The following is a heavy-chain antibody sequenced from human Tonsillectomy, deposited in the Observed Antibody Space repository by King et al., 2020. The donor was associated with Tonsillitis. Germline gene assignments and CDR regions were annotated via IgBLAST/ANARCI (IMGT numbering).Heavy chain of an antibody. J-gene: IGHJ4*02. D-gene: IGHD1-1*01. Sequence: VQLVESGGDLVQPGGSLRLSCAASGFTFSDYAMTWVRQAPGKGLEWVSGISISGNNTYYAASVKGRFTISRDNSKNTLHLQMNSQRAEDTAIYYCVMTTPYYFDYWGQGTLVTVSS. V-gene: IGHV3-23*04. CDR3: VMTTPYYFDY. CDR2: ISISGNNT. CDR1: GFTFSDYA.